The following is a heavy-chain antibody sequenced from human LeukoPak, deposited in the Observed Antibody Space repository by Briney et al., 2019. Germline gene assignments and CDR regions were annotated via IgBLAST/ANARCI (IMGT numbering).Heavy chain of an antibody. V-gene: IGHV4-30-4*01. CDR3: ARAPRLGGSWRTSAFDI. CDR1: GGSISSGDYY. D-gene: IGHD6-13*01. Sequence: PSETLSLTCTVSGGSISSGDYYWSWIRQPPGKGLEWIGYIYYSGSTYYNPSLKSRVTISVDTSKNQFSLKLSSVTAADTAVYYCARAPRLGGSWRTSAFDIWGQGTLVTVSS. J-gene: IGHJ4*02. CDR2: IYYSGST.